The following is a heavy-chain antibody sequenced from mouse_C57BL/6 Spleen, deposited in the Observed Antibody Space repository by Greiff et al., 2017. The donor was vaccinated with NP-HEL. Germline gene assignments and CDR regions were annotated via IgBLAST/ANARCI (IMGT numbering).Heavy chain of an antibody. CDR3: ARHYYRNYGGYFDV. D-gene: IGHD2-1*01. J-gene: IGHJ1*03. CDR1: GFTFSDYY. V-gene: IGHV5-12*01. Sequence: EVKLVESGGGLVQPGGSLKLSCAASGFTFSDYYMYWVRQTPEKRLEWVAYISNGGGSTYYPDTVKGRITISRDNAKNTLYLQMSHLKSEDTAMYYCARHYYRNYGGYFDVWGTGTTVTVSS. CDR2: ISNGGGST.